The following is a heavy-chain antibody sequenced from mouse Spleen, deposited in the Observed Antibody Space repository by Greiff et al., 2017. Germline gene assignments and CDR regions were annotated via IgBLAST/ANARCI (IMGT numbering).Heavy chain of an antibody. CDR1: GFTFSSYA. J-gene: IGHJ2*01. V-gene: IGHV5-9*04. D-gene: IGHD1-1*01. Sequence: EVKLVESGGGLVKLGGSLKLSCAASGFTFSSYAMSWVRQTPEKRLEWVATISSGGGNTYYPDSVKGRFTISRDNAKNTLYLQMSSLKSEDTAMYYCARRGATVVAPFDYWGQGTTLTVSS. CDR3: ARRGATVVAPFDY. CDR2: ISSGGGNT.